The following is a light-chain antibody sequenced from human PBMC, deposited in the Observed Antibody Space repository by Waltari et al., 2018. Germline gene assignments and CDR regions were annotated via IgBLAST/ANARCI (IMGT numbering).Light chain of an antibody. CDR3: GSYAGYNKL. Sequence: QFALTQAPSASGSHGQSVTISCNSTSSDVAGSKTFSCSQQHPGKAPRRMIYEATTRPAVAADLFSGSKSGNTASLTVSGLQAEDEADYYCGSYAGYNKLLGEGTKRTVV. CDR1: SSDVAGSKT. V-gene: IGLV2-8*01. J-gene: IGLJ2*01. CDR2: EAT.